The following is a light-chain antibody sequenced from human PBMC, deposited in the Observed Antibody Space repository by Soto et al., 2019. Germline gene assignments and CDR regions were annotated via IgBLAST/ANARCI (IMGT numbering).Light chain of an antibody. CDR2: IDD. Sequence: QSVLTQPPSLSGTPGQRVTISCSGSTSNIAGNTVHWYQHLPETAPLIYIDDQRPSGVPDRFSGSKSGTSASLAISGLQSEDEADYYCATWDDSLNAAVFGGGTQLTVL. V-gene: IGLV1-44*01. J-gene: IGLJ7*01. CDR3: ATWDDSLNAAV. CDR1: TSNIAGNT.